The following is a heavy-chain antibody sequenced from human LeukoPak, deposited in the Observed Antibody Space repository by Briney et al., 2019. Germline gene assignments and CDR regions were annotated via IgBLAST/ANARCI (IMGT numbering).Heavy chain of an antibody. V-gene: IGHV1-18*04. D-gene: IGHD2-2*01. CDR1: GYTFTSYG. J-gene: IGHJ4*02. Sequence: GASVKVSCKASGYTFTSYGISWVRQAPGQGLEWMGWISAYNGNTNYAQKLQGRVTMTTDTSTSTAYMELRSLRSDGTAVYYCASLYCSSTSCYAGVFDYWGQGTLVTVSS. CDR2: ISAYNGNT. CDR3: ASLYCSSTSCYAGVFDY.